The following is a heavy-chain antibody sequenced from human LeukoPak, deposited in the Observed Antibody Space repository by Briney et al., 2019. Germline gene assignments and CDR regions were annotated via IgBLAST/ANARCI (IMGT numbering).Heavy chain of an antibody. J-gene: IGHJ4*02. V-gene: IGHV1-2*02. CDR3: ARDRLNYGGPQGYFDY. CDR1: GYTFTGYY. CDR2: INPNSGGT. D-gene: IGHD4-23*01. Sequence: ASVKVSCKASGYTFTGYYMPWVRQAPGQGLEWMGWINPNSGGTNYAQKFQGRVTMTRDTSISTAYMELSRLRSDDTAVYYCARDRLNYGGPQGYFDYWGQGTLVTVSS.